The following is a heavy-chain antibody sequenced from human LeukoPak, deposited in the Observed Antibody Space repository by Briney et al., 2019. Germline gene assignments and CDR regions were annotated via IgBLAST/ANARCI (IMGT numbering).Heavy chain of an antibody. CDR3: ARAEVRITFGGVIVMYYFDY. V-gene: IGHV1-69*01. CDR2: IIPIFGTA. CDR1: GGTFSSYA. D-gene: IGHD3-16*02. Sequence: ASVKVSCKASGGTFSSYAISWVRQAPGQGLEWMGGIIPIFGTANYAQKFQSRVTITADESTSTAYMELSSLRSEDTAVYYCARAEVRITFGGVIVMYYFDYWGQGTLVTVSS. J-gene: IGHJ4*02.